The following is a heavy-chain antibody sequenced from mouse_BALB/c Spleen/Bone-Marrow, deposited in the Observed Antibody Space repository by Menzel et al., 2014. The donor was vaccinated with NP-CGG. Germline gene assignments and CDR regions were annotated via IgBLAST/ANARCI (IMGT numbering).Heavy chain of an antibody. CDR2: ISSGSSTI. D-gene: IGHD2-1*01. Sequence: EVKVVESGGGLVQPGGSRKLSCAASGFTFSSSGMHWVRQAPEKGLEWVAYISSGSSTIYYADTVKGRFTISRDNPKNTPFLQMTSLRSEDTAMYYCARSDGNYDYAMDYWGQGTSVTVSS. J-gene: IGHJ4*01. CDR3: ARSDGNYDYAMDY. CDR1: GFTFSSSG. V-gene: IGHV5-17*02.